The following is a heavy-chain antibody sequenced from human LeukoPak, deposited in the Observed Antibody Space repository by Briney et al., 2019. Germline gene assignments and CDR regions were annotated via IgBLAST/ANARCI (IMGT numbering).Heavy chain of an antibody. V-gene: IGHV3-7*01. CDR1: GFTFSSYW. J-gene: IGHJ4*02. CDR2: IKQDGSDK. CDR3: ARLREIPVFGVVTKSTSYFDY. D-gene: IGHD3-3*01. Sequence: PGGSLGLSCAASGFTFSSYWMSWVRQAPGKGLEWVANIKQDGSDKNYVDSVKGRFTISRDNAKNSLYLQMNSLRAEDTAVYYCARLREIPVFGVVTKSTSYFDYWGQGTLVTVSS.